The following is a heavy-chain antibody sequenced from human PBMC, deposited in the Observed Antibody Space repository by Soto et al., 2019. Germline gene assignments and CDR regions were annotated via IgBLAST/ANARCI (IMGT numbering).Heavy chain of an antibody. V-gene: IGHV1-69*13. CDR2: IIPIFGTA. CDR3: ASPNTYYYDSSGYDFDY. Sequence: GASVKVSCKASGGTCSSYAISWVRQAPGQGLEWMGGIIPIFGTANYAQKFQGRVTITADESTSTAYMELSSLRSEDTAVYYCASPNTYYYDSSGYDFDYWGQGTLVTVSS. CDR1: GGTCSSYA. D-gene: IGHD3-22*01. J-gene: IGHJ4*02.